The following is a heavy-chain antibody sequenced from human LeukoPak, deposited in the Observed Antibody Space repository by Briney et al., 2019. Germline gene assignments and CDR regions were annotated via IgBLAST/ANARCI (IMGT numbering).Heavy chain of an antibody. CDR3: ARDIAVAEIYYYYGMDV. J-gene: IGHJ6*02. D-gene: IGHD6-19*01. V-gene: IGHV1-18*04. CDR2: ISAYNGNT. CDR1: GYTFTDYF. Sequence: GASVKVSCEASGYTFTDYFIHWVRQAPGQGLEWMGWISAYNGNTNYAQKLQGRVTVTTDTSTSTAYMELRSLRSDDTAVYYCARDIAVAEIYYYYGMDVWGQGTTVTVSS.